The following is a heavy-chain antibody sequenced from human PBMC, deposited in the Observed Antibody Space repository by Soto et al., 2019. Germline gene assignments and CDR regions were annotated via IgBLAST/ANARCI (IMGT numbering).Heavy chain of an antibody. CDR1: EFTVSTYA. Sequence: GWSLRLSCAASEFTVSTYAMSWVRQAPGKGLEWVSAISGSGGSTYYADSVKGRFTISRDTSKNTLYLQMNSLRAEDTALYYCAKSYSSNWYDYFDYWGQGTLVTVSS. J-gene: IGHJ4*02. CDR2: ISGSGGST. V-gene: IGHV3-23*01. CDR3: AKSYSSNWYDYFDY. D-gene: IGHD6-13*01.